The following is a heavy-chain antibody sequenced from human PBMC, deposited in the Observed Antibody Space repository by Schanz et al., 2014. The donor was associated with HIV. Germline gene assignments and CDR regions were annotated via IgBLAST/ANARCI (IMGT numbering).Heavy chain of an antibody. CDR3: VKVVRFAMVTAPYYFDS. V-gene: IGHV3-23*01. CDR2: ITGSGVST. D-gene: IGHD2-15*01. J-gene: IGHJ4*02. Sequence: EVQLLDSGGGLVQPGGSLRLSCVASGFTFNNYAMTWVRQAPGKGLDWVSGITGSGVSTYYADSVKGRFTISRDNSKNTLYLQMNSLRAEDTAVYYCVKVVRFAMVTAPYYFDSWGQGTLVTVSS. CDR1: GFTFNNYA.